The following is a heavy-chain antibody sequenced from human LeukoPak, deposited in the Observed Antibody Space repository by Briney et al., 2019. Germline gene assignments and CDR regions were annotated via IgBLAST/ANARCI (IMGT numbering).Heavy chain of an antibody. J-gene: IGHJ1*01. CDR3: VRSGLSNRPEYFQH. CDR2: IYPGDSDT. CDR1: GYTFSTYW. V-gene: IGHV5-51*01. Sequence: KAGESLKISCKASGYTFSTYWIAWVRQMPGKGLEWMGIIYPGDSDTRYSPSFQGQDTISADKSISTAYLRWNSLEASDTAMYYCVRSGLSNRPEYFQHWGQGTLVSVSS. D-gene: IGHD5-12*01.